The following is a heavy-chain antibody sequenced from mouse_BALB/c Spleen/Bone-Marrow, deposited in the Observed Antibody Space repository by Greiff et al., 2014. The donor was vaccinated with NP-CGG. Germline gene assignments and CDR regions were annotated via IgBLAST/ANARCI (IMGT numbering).Heavy chain of an antibody. J-gene: IGHJ3*01. CDR3: KRGMVTTHAY. CDR2: IDPENGDI. CDR1: GFNIKDYY. D-gene: IGHD2-2*01. V-gene: IGHV14-4*02. Sequence: EVQLQESGAELVRSGASVRLSCTASGFNIKDYYMHWVKQRPELGLEWIGWIDPENGDIVIAPQLQGKAAMTADPSSNTAYLQLSSLTSEDTAVYYCKRGMVTTHAYWGQGTLVTVSA.